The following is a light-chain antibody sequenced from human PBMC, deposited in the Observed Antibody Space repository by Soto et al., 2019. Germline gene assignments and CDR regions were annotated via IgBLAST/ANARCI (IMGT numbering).Light chain of an antibody. Sequence: DIQMTQSPSSRSASVGDRVAITCQASQDISKSLTWYQQRPGKAPKLLIYDASTLEIGVPSRFSGSGSGTDFTFTISSLQPEDIAIYYCQQYDDLPRPFGPGTKVDIK. V-gene: IGKV1-33*01. CDR2: DAS. CDR3: QQYDDLPRP. J-gene: IGKJ3*01. CDR1: QDISKS.